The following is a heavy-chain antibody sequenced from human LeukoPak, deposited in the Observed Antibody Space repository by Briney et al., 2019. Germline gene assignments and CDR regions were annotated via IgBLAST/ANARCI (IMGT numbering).Heavy chain of an antibody. CDR2: ISYDGSNK. V-gene: IGHV3-30*18. Sequence: GGFLRLSCAASGFTFSSYGMHWVRPAPGKGLEWVAVISYDGSNKYYADSVKGRFTISRDNSKNTLYLQMNSLRAEDTAVYYCAKGFDYYDSSGTQPPFDYWGQGTLVTVSS. D-gene: IGHD3-22*01. CDR1: GFTFSSYG. CDR3: AKGFDYYDSSGTQPPFDY. J-gene: IGHJ4*02.